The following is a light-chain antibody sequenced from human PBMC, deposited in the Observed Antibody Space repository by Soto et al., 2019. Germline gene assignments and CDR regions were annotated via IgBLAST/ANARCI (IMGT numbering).Light chain of an antibody. Sequence: IEMPQTPSTLSASVGDRVSITCRASQSISSWLAWYQQKPGKAPKLLIYKASSLESGVPSRFSGSGSGTEFTLTISSLQSEDFATYYCQHDESLPLTFGQGTRLEIK. CDR1: QSISSW. J-gene: IGKJ5*01. CDR2: KAS. CDR3: QHDESLPLT. V-gene: IGKV1-5*03.